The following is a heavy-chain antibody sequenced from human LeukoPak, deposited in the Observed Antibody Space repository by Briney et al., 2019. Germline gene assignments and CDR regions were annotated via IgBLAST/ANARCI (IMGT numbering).Heavy chain of an antibody. D-gene: IGHD3-10*01. CDR2: INHSGST. CDR1: GGSFSGYY. V-gene: IGHV4-34*01. Sequence: PSETLSLTCAVYGGSFSGYYWSWIRQPPGKGLEWIGEINHSGSTNYNPSLKSRVTISVDTSKNQFSLKLSSVTAADTAVCYCARAPPRYYYGSGSRTGRDYWGQGTLVTVSS. J-gene: IGHJ4*02. CDR3: ARAPPRYYYGSGSRTGRDY.